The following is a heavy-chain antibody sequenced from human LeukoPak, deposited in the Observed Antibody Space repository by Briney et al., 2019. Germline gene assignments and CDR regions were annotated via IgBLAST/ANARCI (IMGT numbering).Heavy chain of an antibody. V-gene: IGHV3-7*01. Sequence: GGSLRLSCAASGFTFSSYWMSWVRQAPGKGLEWVANIKQDGSEKYYVASVKGRFTISRDNAKNSLYLQMNSLRAEDTAVYYCARDVFLEWENWFDPWGQGTLVTVSS. CDR2: IKQDGSEK. D-gene: IGHD3-3*01. CDR3: ARDVFLEWENWFDP. CDR1: GFTFSSYW. J-gene: IGHJ5*02.